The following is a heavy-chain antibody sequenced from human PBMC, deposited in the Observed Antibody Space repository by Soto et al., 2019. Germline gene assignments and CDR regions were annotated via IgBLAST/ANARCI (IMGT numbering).Heavy chain of an antibody. Sequence: PGGSLRFSCVASGFNFGNFGMHWARQAPGKGLEWLTVISNDEDIKQDSVRGRFAIARDNSKNTLYLHLTSLRAEDTAIYYCARGLRGVLDYWGQGTLVTVSS. CDR2: ISNDEDIK. D-gene: IGHD5-12*01. CDR1: GFNFGNFG. V-gene: IGHV3-33*01. J-gene: IGHJ4*02. CDR3: ARGLRGVLDY.